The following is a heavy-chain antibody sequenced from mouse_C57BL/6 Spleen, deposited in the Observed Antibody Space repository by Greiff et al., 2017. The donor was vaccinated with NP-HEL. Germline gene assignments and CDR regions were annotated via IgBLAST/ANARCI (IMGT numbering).Heavy chain of an antibody. CDR1: GFTFTDYY. J-gene: IGHJ3*01. V-gene: IGHV7-3*01. D-gene: IGHD2-1*01. CDR2: IRNKANGYTT. Sequence: EVMLVESGGGLVQPGGSLSLSCAASGFTFTDYYMSWVRQPPGKALEWLGFIRNKANGYTTEYSASVKGRFTISRDNSQSILYLQMNALRAEDSATYYCASYLYSWFAYWGQGTLVTVSA. CDR3: ASYLYSWFAY.